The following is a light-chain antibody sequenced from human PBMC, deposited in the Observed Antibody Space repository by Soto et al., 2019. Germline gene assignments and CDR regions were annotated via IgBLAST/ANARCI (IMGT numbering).Light chain of an antibody. V-gene: IGKV1-27*01. J-gene: IGKJ5*01. Sequence: DIQMTQAPSSLSASVGDRVNITCRASQGISNYLAWYQQKKGKVPKILIYAASTLQSGVPSRFSGSGSGTDFTLTISRLQPEDFATYYCHQANSFPPTFGQGTRLEIK. CDR2: AAS. CDR1: QGISNY. CDR3: HQANSFPPT.